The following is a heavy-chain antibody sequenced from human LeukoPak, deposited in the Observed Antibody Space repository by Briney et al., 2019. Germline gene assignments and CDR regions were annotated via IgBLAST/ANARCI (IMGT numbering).Heavy chain of an antibody. CDR2: ISGSGGST. V-gene: IGHV3-23*01. Sequence: GGSLRLSCAASGFTFSSYAMSWVRQAPGKGLEWVSAISGSGGSTYYADSVKGRFTISRDNSKNTLYLLMNSLRAEDTAVYYCAKDPTFGSWADYWGQGTLVTVSS. CDR3: AKDPTFGSWADY. CDR1: GFTFSSYA. J-gene: IGHJ4*02. D-gene: IGHD6-13*01.